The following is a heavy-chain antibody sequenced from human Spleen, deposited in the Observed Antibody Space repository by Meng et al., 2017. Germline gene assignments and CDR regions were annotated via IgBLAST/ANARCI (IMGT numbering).Heavy chain of an antibody. J-gene: IGHJ4*02. Sequence: GESLKISCAASGFTFKSDAMSWVRQAPGKGLEWVANIQQDGSEKYYLDSVKGRFTISRDNAMNSLYLQMNSLIAEDTAVYYCATDVYYYSTNGYFLTYYLDSWGQGTLVTVSS. CDR1: GFTFKSDA. CDR2: IQQDGSEK. V-gene: IGHV3-7*01. CDR3: ATDVYYYSTNGYFLTYYLDS. D-gene: IGHD3-22*01.